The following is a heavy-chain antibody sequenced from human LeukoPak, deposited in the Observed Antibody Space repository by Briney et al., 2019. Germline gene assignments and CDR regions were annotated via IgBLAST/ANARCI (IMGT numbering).Heavy chain of an antibody. CDR3: TRESRPFCPFGY. CDR2: IAHDGTT. Sequence: ASETLSLTCGVSGGPIDITNYWSWVRQAPGKGLEWIGEIAHDGTTNYNLSLRSRVAMSLDRANNQFSLSLTSVTAADTAIYYCTRESRPFCPFGYWGQGVLVTVSS. V-gene: IGHV4-4*02. CDR1: GGPIDITNY. D-gene: IGHD3-16*01. J-gene: IGHJ4*02.